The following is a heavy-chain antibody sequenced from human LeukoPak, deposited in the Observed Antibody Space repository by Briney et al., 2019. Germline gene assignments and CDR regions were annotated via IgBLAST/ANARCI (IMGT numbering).Heavy chain of an antibody. J-gene: IGHJ4*02. CDR2: MKEEGGNI. V-gene: IGHV3-7*01. CDR3: TRDGCSLWCHDY. D-gene: IGHD6-19*01. CDR1: GFTFSTEW. Sequence: PGGSLRLSCAASGFTFSTEWMGWVRQAPGKGLEWVATMKEEGGNIYYVDSVRGRFTISRDNAKNSLFLQMNSLRADDTAVYYCTRDGCSLWCHDYWGQGTLVTVSS.